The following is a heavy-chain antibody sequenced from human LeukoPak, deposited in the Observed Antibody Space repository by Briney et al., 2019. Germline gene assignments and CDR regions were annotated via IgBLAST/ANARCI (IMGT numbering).Heavy chain of an antibody. D-gene: IGHD3-22*01. CDR1: GYKFTTDY. CDR2: IYPDDSET. V-gene: IGHV5-51*01. J-gene: IGHJ3*02. CDR3: ARQAYGSRFDAFDI. Sequence: GESLKISCEASGYKFTTDYIGWVRQMPGKGLGWMGIIYPDDSETNYSPSFKGQVTMSVDKSITTAFLQWSSLKASDTAMYYCARQAYGSRFDAFDIWGQGTMVTVSS.